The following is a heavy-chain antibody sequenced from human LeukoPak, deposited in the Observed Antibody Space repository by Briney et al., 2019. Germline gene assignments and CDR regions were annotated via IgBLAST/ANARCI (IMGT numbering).Heavy chain of an antibody. J-gene: IGHJ4*02. V-gene: IGHV1-3*01. CDR3: AIWHYDSSGYFGNY. CDR1: GYTFTSYA. Sequence: ASVKVSCKASGYTFTSYAMHWVRQAPGQSLDWMGWTNAGNGNTKYSQKFQGRVTITRDTSASTAYMELSSLRSEDTAVYYCAIWHYDSSGYFGNYWGQGTLVTVSS. D-gene: IGHD3-22*01. CDR2: TNAGNGNT.